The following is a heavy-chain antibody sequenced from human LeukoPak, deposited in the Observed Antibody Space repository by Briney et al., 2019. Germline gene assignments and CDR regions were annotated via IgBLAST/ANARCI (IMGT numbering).Heavy chain of an antibody. J-gene: IGHJ4*02. CDR2: ISGSGGST. CDR1: GFTFSSYA. CDR3: TWNDVGYFDY. Sequence: GGSLRLSCAASGFTFSSYAMSWVRQAPGKGLEGVSAISGSGGSTYYADSVKGRFTISRDNSKNTLYLQMNSLRAEDTAVYYCTWNDVGYFDYWSQGTLVTVSS. D-gene: IGHD1-1*01. V-gene: IGHV3-23*01.